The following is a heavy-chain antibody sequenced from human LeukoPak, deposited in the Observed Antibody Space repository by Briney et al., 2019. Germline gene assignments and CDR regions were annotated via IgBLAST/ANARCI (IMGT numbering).Heavy chain of an antibody. D-gene: IGHD6-19*01. CDR2: IYWNGDI. V-gene: IGHV2-5*01. J-gene: IGHJ4*02. CDR3: AHPLEVQWLVAFDS. CDR1: RFSLSSSGVG. Sequence: SGPTLVKPTQTLMLTCTFSRFSLSSSGVGVGWIRQPPGKALDWLALIYWNGDIRYSRSLKSRLTITKDTSKNQVVLTMTNMDPVDTATYYCAHPLEVQWLVAFDSWGQGTLVTVSS.